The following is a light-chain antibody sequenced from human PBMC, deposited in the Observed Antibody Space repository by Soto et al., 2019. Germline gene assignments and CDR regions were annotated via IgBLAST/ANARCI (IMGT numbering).Light chain of an antibody. CDR1: QDIGYL. CDR3: QQYDTYLWT. J-gene: IGKJ1*01. Sequence: NQVTQFPSTLSASGGDRVTVPFPASQDIGYLLAWYQQKPGQAPTLLIFDASNLEDGVPSRFSAGGSGTEFTLTITSLQPDDFATYYCQQYDTYLWTFGQWTKVEVK. V-gene: IGKV1-5*01. CDR2: DAS.